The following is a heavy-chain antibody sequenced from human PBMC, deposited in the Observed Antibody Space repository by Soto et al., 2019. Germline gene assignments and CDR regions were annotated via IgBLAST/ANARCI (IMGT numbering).Heavy chain of an antibody. CDR2: INHSGST. CDR3: SRRDLWVGGSH. V-gene: IGHV4-34*01. CDR1: DGSFSGYY. Sequence: QVQLQQWGAGLLKPSETLSLTCAVYDGSFSGYYWSWIRQPPGKGLEWIGEINHSGSTNYNPSLMLRVTLSVDTAKYLFSLKLSSVTAAHTAVYDSSRRDLWVGGSHWGQGTLDTDSS. D-gene: IGHD2-21*01. J-gene: IGHJ4*02.